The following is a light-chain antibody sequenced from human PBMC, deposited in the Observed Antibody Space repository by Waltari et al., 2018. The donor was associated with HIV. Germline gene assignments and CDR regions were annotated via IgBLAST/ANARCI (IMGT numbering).Light chain of an antibody. CDR3: QQANRFPLT. J-gene: IGKJ4*01. V-gene: IGKV1-12*01. CDR1: QGVSNW. CDR2: DVS. Sequence: DIQMTQSPSSVSASVGDRVTITCRARQGVSNWLAWYQQRPGEAPKLLIHDVSSLQTGVPSRFSGSGSGTDFALTIDGLQPEDFTTYYCQQANRFPLTFGGGTKVEI.